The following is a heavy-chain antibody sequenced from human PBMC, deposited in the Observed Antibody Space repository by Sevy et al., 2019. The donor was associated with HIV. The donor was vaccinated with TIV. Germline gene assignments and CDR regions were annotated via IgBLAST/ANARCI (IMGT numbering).Heavy chain of an antibody. Sequence: GGSLRLSCAASGFTFSNAWMNWVRQAPGKGLEWVGRIKSKTDGGTTDYAAPVKGRFTISRDDSKNTLYLLMNSLKTEDTAVYYCTTDHLHIAVAEDDYYYGMDVWGQGTTVTVSS. D-gene: IGHD6-19*01. CDR1: GFTFSNAW. V-gene: IGHV3-15*07. J-gene: IGHJ6*02. CDR3: TTDHLHIAVAEDDYYYGMDV. CDR2: IKSKTDGGTT.